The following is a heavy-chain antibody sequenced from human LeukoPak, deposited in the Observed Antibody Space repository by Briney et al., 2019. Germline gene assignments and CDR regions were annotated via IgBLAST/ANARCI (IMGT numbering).Heavy chain of an antibody. D-gene: IGHD5-24*01. CDR3: ARDGPGDGYNYFYYYYYMDV. CDR2: ISSSGSTI. J-gene: IGHJ6*03. V-gene: IGHV3-11*01. CDR1: GFTFSDYY. Sequence: GGSLRLSCAASGFTFSDYYMSWIRQAPGKGLEWVSYISSSGSTIYYADSVKGRFTTSRDNAKNSLYLQMNSLRAEDTAVYYCARDGPGDGYNYFYYYYYMDVWGKGTTVTISS.